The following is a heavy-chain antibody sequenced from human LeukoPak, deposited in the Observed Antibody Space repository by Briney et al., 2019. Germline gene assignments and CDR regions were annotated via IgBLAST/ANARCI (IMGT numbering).Heavy chain of an antibody. Sequence: QTGGSLRLSCAASGFTFDDYAMHWVRQAPGKGLEWVSGISWNSGSIGYADSVKGRFTISRDNAKNSLYLQMNSLRAEDTALYYCAKDLGDWGQGTLVTVSS. CDR1: GFTFDDYA. J-gene: IGHJ4*02. V-gene: IGHV3-9*01. CDR3: AKDLGD. CDR2: ISWNSGSI.